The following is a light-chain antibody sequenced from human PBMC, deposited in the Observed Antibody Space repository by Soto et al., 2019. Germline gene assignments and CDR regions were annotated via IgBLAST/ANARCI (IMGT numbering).Light chain of an antibody. Sequence: QSVLTQPPSVCAAPGQKVTISCPGSSSNIANNYVSWYQQLPGTAPKRLIYDNNKRPSGIPDRFSGSKSGTSATLGISGLKNRDLAAYYCGTWDSSLRPYVFGTGTKV. V-gene: IGLV1-51*01. J-gene: IGLJ1*01. CDR2: DNN. CDR1: SSNIANNY. CDR3: GTWDSSLRPYV.